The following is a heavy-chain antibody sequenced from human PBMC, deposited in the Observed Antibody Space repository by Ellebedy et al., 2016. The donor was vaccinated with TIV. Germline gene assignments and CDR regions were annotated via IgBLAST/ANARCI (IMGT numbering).Heavy chain of an antibody. V-gene: IGHV2-5*02. CDR2: IYRDDDK. D-gene: IGHD3-10*01. J-gene: IGHJ6*02. CDR1: GFSLSTSGVG. CDR3: AHTITMVRGVITYHYYGMDV. Sequence: SGPTLVXPTQTLTLTCTFSGFSLSTSGVGVGWIRQPPGKALEWLALIYRDDDKRYSPSLKSRLTITKDTSKNQVVLTMTNMDPVDTATYYCAHTITMVRGVITYHYYGMDVWGQGTTVTVSS.